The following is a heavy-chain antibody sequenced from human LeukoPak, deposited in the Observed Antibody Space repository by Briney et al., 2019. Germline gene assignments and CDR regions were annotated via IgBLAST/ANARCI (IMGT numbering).Heavy chain of an antibody. CDR1: GYTFTSYY. J-gene: IGHJ4*02. Sequence: GASVKVSCKASGYTFTSYYMHWVRQAPGQGLEWMGIINPSGGSTSYAQKFQGRVTMTRDTSTSTVYMELSSLRSEDTAVYYCARDPYSSSWRPWYYFDYWGQGTLVTVSS. D-gene: IGHD6-13*01. CDR3: ARDPYSSSWRPWYYFDY. CDR2: INPSGGST. V-gene: IGHV1-46*01.